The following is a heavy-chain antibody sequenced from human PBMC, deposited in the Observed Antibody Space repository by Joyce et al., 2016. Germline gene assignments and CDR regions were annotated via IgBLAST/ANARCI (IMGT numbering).Heavy chain of an antibody. CDR2: ISGSGDST. Sequence: EVQLLESGGGLVQPGGSLRLSCAASGFTFTSYAMTWVRQAPGKGLEWVSGISGSGDSTHYADSGKGRFTISRDNSKNTLYLQMKSLRAEDTAVYYCAKEEDIVVVPAASSYWGQGTLVTVSS. J-gene: IGHJ4*02. CDR1: GFTFTSYA. CDR3: AKEEDIVVVPAASSY. V-gene: IGHV3-23*01. D-gene: IGHD2-2*01.